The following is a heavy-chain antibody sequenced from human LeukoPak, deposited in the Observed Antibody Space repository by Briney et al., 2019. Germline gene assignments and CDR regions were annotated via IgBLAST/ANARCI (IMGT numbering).Heavy chain of an antibody. D-gene: IGHD2-21*02. Sequence: PSETLSLTCTVSGGSITNSGYYWGWIRQPPGKGLEWIGTIYYSGRTYYNPSLKSRVTISVDTSKNQFSLKLSSVTAADTAVYYCARARTVTAYLYYYYMDVWGQGTTVTISS. J-gene: IGHJ6*03. CDR1: GGSITNSGYY. CDR3: ARARTVTAYLYYYYMDV. V-gene: IGHV4-39*07. CDR2: IYYSGRT.